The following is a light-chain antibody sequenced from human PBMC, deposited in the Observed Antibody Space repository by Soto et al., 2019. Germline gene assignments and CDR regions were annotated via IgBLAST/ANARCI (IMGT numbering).Light chain of an antibody. J-gene: IGKJ1*01. V-gene: IGKV3-11*01. CDR1: QSVSSY. CDR2: DAS. Sequence: EIVLTQSPATLSLSPGERATLSCSASQSVSSYLAWYQQKPGQAPRLLIYDASNRATGIPARFSGSGSGTDFTLTISSLEPEDFAVYYCQQRSNWPPTFGQGTKAEIK. CDR3: QQRSNWPPT.